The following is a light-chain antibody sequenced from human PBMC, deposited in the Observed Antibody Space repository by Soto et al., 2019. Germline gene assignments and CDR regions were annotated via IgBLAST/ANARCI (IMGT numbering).Light chain of an antibody. CDR3: QQSYNTPRA. CDR2: AAS. J-gene: IGKJ3*01. V-gene: IGKV1-39*01. Sequence: DIQMTQSPSSLSASVGDRVTITCRASQSISRYLNWYQQKPGKAPKLLIYAASSLQSGVPSRFSGSGSGTDFTLTVSSLQPEDFATYYCQQSYNTPRAFGPGTTVDLK. CDR1: QSISRY.